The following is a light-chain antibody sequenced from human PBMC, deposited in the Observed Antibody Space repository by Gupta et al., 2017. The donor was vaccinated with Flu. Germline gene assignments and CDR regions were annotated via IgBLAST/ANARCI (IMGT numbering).Light chain of an antibody. CDR3: AARDDRLNTLV. Sequence: SSNIYTNYVFWYQQFPGSAPKLLIQLENQRASGVPDRFSASKSGTSASLAISGLRPEDEADYYCAARDDRLNTLVFGSGTKVTVL. J-gene: IGLJ1*01. CDR2: LEN. V-gene: IGLV1-47*01. CDR1: SSNIYTNY.